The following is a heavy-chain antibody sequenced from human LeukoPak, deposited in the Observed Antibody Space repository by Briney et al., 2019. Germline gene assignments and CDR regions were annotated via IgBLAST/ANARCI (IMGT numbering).Heavy chain of an antibody. CDR2: INHSGST. V-gene: IGHV4-34*01. CDR3: ARVITLDDWFDP. D-gene: IGHD1-1*01. Sequence: PSETLSLTCAVYGGSFSGYYWSWIRQPPGKGLEWIGEINHSGSTNYNPSLKSRVTISVDTSKNQFSLKLSSVTAADTAVYYWARVITLDDWFDPWGQGTLVTVSS. CDR1: GGSFSGYY. J-gene: IGHJ5*02.